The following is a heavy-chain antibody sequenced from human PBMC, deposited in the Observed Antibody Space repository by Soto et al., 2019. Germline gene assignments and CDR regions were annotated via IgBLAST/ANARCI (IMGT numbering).Heavy chain of an antibody. CDR2: ISYDGSSK. J-gene: IGHJ4*02. D-gene: IGHD6-19*01. CDR1: GFTLSNYG. CDR3: AKDSFGSGWPKHYFDY. Sequence: SLRLSCAASGFTLSNYGMYWVRHAPGEGLEWVAFISYDGSSKFYADPMKGRHTISRDNSKNTLYLQMNSLRAEDTAVYYCAKDSFGSGWPKHYFDYWGQGTLVTVFS. V-gene: IGHV3-30*18.